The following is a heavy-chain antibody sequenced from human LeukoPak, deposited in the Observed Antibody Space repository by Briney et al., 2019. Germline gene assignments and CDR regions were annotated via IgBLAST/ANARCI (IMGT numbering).Heavy chain of an antibody. V-gene: IGHV3-33*01. D-gene: IGHD3-10*01. Sequence: PGRSLRLSCAASGFTFSSYGMHWVRQAPGKGLEWVAVTWYDGSNKYHADSVKGRFTISRDNPKNTLYLQMNSLRVEDTAVYYCARVHWGNYYLNAFDIWGQGTMVTVSS. J-gene: IGHJ3*02. CDR1: GFTFSSYG. CDR3: ARVHWGNYYLNAFDI. CDR2: TWYDGSNK.